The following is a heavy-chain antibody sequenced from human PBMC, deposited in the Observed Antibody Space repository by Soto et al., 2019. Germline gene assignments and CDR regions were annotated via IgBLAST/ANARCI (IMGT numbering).Heavy chain of an antibody. Sequence: SETLSLTCAVSGDSISPHYWSWVRQPPGKGLEFIGYIHYSGSAVYNPSLKSRVTISLDKSKSQFFLHLKSVTAADTAVYYCASLGPLGATPLDYWGHGTLVTVSS. V-gene: IGHV4-59*11. J-gene: IGHJ4*01. CDR2: IHYSGSA. CDR3: ASLGPLGATPLDY. CDR1: GDSISPHY. D-gene: IGHD1-26*01.